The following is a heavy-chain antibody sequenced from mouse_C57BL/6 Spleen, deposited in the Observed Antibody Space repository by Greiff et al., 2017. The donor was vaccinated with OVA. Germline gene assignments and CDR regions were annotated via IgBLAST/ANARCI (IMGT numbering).Heavy chain of an antibody. J-gene: IGHJ1*03. D-gene: IGHD1-1*02. CDR2: IYPGSGNT. CDR1: GYTFTDYY. V-gene: IGHV1-76*01. Sequence: VQLQESGAELVRPGASVKLSCKASGYTFTDYYINWVKQRPGQGLEWIARIYPGSGNTYYNEKFKGKATLTAEKSSSTAYMQLSSLTSEDSAVYFCARRDYGAGYFDVWGTGTTVTVSS. CDR3: ARRDYGAGYFDV.